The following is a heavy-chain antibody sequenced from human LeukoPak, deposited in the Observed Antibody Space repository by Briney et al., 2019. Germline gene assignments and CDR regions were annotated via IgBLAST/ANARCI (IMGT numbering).Heavy chain of an antibody. V-gene: IGHV3-30-3*01. CDR1: GFTFSSYA. CDR3: ARDILIGGYSGYDPEGY. J-gene: IGHJ4*02. CDR2: ISYDGSNK. Sequence: GGSLRLSCAASGFTFSSYAMHWVRQAPGKGLEWVAVISYDGSNKYYADSVKGRFTISRDNSKNTLYLQMNSLRAEDTAVYYCARDILIGGYSGYDPEGYWGQGTLVTVSS. D-gene: IGHD5-12*01.